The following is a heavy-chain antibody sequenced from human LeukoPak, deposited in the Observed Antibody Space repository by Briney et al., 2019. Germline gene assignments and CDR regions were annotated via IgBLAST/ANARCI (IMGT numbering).Heavy chain of an antibody. J-gene: IGHJ6*02. CDR3: ARLEQWLVPNGMDV. V-gene: IGHV3-21*01. D-gene: IGHD6-19*01. CDR1: GFTFSSYS. Sequence: PGGSLRLSCAASGFTFSSYSMTWVRQAPGKGLEWVSSISSSSSYIYYADSVKGRFTISRDNAKNSLYLQMNSLRAEDTAVYYCARLEQWLVPNGMDVWGQGTTVTVSS. CDR2: ISSSSSYI.